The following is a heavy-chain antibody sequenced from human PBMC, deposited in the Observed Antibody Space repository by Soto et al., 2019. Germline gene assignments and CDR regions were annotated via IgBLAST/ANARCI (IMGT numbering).Heavy chain of an antibody. CDR1: GASFSGYY. CDR2: INQSGST. CDR3: ARRFSGSGRYFDY. J-gene: IGHJ4*02. V-gene: IGHV4-34*02. Sequence: QVRLQQWGAGLLKPSETLSLSCAVYGASFSGYYWNWIRQPPGKGLEWIGEINQSGSTNYSPSLKTRVTISVDTSKKQFSLRLSSVTAADTAVYYCARRFSGSGRYFDYWGQGTLVTVSS. D-gene: IGHD6-25*01.